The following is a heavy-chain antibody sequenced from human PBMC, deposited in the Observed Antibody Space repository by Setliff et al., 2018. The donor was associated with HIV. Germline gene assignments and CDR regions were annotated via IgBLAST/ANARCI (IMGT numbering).Heavy chain of an antibody. D-gene: IGHD2-15*01. CDR3: ARHCNAGTGYFYI. CDR2: ISGDNGDT. CDR1: GYTFSNYG. J-gene: IGHJ3*02. V-gene: IGHV1-18*01. Sequence: ASVKVSCKASGYTFSNYGISWLRQAPGQGPEWMGWISGDNGDTNYAQKFQGRLTMTTDTSTSTAYMELRSLRSDDTAVYYCARHCNAGTGYFYIWGQGTMVTVSS.